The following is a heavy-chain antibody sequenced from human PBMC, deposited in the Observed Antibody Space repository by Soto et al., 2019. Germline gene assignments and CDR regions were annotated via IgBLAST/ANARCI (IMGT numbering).Heavy chain of an antibody. CDR2: IYYSGST. D-gene: IGHD5-18*01. Sequence: SETLSLTCTVSGGSISSYYWSWIRQPPGKGLEWIGYIYYSGSTNYNPSLKSRVTISVDTSKDQFSLKLSSVTAADTAVYYCARLGYSYGYETYYLDVWGKGTTVTVSS. CDR3: ARLGYSYGYETYYLDV. V-gene: IGHV4-59*08. CDR1: GGSISSYY. J-gene: IGHJ6*03.